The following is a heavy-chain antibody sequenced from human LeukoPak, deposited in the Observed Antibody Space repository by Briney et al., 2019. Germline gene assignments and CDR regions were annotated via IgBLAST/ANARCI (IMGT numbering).Heavy chain of an antibody. V-gene: IGHV3-23*01. D-gene: IGHD1-26*01. CDR3: AKRDSGSHYVDY. J-gene: IGHJ4*02. CDR1: GFTFSSYA. Sequence: GGSLRLSCAASGFTFSSYAMNWVRQAPGKGLEWVSAISGSGTSTYYADSVKGRFTISRDNSKNTLYLQMNSLRAEDTAVYYCAKRDSGSHYVDYWGQGTLVTVSS. CDR2: ISGSGTST.